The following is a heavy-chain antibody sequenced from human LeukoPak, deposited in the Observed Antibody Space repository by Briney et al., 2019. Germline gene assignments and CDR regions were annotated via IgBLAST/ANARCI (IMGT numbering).Heavy chain of an antibody. CDR1: GDSISSSRYY. CDR2: IYSSGST. V-gene: IGHV4-39*07. D-gene: IGHD6-6*01. CDR3: ARGRAARPGGYYYYYMDV. Sequence: PSETLSLTCTVSGDSISSSRYYWGWIRQPPGKGLEWIGTIYSSGSTYYNPSLKSRVTISVDTSKNQFSLKLSSVTAADTAVYYCARGRAARPGGYYYYYMDVWGKGTTVTVSS. J-gene: IGHJ6*03.